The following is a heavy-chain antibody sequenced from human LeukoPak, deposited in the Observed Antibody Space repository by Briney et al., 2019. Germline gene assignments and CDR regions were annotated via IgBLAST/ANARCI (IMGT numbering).Heavy chain of an antibody. D-gene: IGHD1-1*01. CDR1: GYTFTGYY. J-gene: IGHJ6*02. Sequence: GASVKVSCKASGYTFTGYYMHWVRQAPGQGLEWMGWINPNSGGTNYAQKFQDRVTMTRDTSISTASMELSRLRSDDTAVYYCARDELETLYFYYGMDVWGQGTTVTVSS. CDR2: INPNSGGT. V-gene: IGHV1-2*02. CDR3: ARDELETLYFYYGMDV.